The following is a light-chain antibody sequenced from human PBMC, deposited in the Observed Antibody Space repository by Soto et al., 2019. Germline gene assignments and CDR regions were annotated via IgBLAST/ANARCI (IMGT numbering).Light chain of an antibody. CDR2: AAS. Sequence: DIQMTQSPSSLSASVGDRVTITCRASQGISNYLAWYQQKPGKVPKLLIYAASTLQSGVPSRFSGSGSGTDFTLTISSLQPEDVATYYCQRYNSAHTWTCGQGTKVEIK. CDR1: QGISNY. CDR3: QRYNSAHTWT. V-gene: IGKV1-27*01. J-gene: IGKJ1*01.